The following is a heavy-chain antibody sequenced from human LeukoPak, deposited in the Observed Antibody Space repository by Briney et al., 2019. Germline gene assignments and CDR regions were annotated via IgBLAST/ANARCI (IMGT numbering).Heavy chain of an antibody. V-gene: IGHV4-31*03. J-gene: IGHJ4*02. D-gene: IGHD4-17*01. CDR1: GGSIGSSGGYY. CDR2: FYYRA. CDR3: VRAGEYGEDYY. Sequence: SSQTLSLTCTVSGGSIGSSGGYYWTWIRQHPEKGLEWIWYFYYRASYNPSLKGRVSITPYTSKNQFSLSMTTVSAAGTAISYTVRAGEYGEDYYWGQGIQVIVSA.